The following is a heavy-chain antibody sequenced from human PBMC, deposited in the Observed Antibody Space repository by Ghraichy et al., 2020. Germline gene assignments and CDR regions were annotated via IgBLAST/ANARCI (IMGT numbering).Heavy chain of an antibody. D-gene: IGHD4-17*01. V-gene: IGHV4-34*01. CDR3: ARGPTVTTHLGLDY. CDR2: INHSGST. CDR1: GGSFSGYY. Sequence: SETLSLTCAVYGGSFSGYYWSWIRQPPGKRLEWIGEINHSGSTNYNPSLKSRVTISVDTSKNQFSLKLSSVTAADTAVYYCARGPTVTTHLGLDYWGQGTLVTVSS. J-gene: IGHJ4*02.